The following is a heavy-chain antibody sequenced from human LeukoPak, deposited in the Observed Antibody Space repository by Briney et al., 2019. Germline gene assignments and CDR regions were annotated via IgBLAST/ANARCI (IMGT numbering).Heavy chain of an antibody. D-gene: IGHD2-15*01. CDR2: INHSGST. J-gene: IGHJ6*02. Sequence: SETLSLTCAVYGVSFSGYYWSWIRHPPGKGLEWSGEINHSGSTNYNPSLKSRVTISVDTSKNQFSLRLSSVTAADTAVYYCARANPRKYCSGGSCSKVYYYYYGMDVWGQGTTVTVSS. CDR3: ARANPRKYCSGGSCSKVYYYYYGMDV. V-gene: IGHV4-34*01. CDR1: GVSFSGYY.